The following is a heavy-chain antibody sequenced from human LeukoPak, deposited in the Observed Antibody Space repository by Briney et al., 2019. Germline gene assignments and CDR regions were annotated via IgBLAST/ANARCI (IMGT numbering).Heavy chain of an antibody. Sequence: GESLKISGKGSGYSFTSYWIGWVRQMPGKGLEWMGIIYPGDDDTSYSPSFQGQVTISADKSISTAYLQWSSLKASNTAMYYCARHRRIAAARTYYYYMDVWGKGTTVTVSS. CDR1: GYSFTSYW. D-gene: IGHD6-13*01. J-gene: IGHJ6*03. CDR2: IYPGDDDT. CDR3: ARHRRIAAARTYYYYMDV. V-gene: IGHV5-51*01.